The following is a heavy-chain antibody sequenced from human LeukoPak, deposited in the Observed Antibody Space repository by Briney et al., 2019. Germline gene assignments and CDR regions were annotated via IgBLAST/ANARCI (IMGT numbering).Heavy chain of an antibody. Sequence: PGGSLRLSCAASGFTVSSNYMSWVRQAPGKGLEWVSVIYSGGSTYYADSVKGRFTISRDNSKNTLYLQMNSLRAEDTAVYYCAREREYYYGSGSYSYYFDYLGQGTLVTVSS. V-gene: IGHV3-53*01. CDR3: AREREYYYGSGSYSYYFDY. CDR2: IYSGGST. CDR1: GFTVSSNY. J-gene: IGHJ4*02. D-gene: IGHD3-10*01.